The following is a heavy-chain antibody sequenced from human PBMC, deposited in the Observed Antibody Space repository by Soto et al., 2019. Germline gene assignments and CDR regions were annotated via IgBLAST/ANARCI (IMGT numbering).Heavy chain of an antibody. CDR3: SSSWYEGLFDY. CDR2: ISGNGGST. D-gene: IGHD6-13*01. Sequence: EVQLLESGGGLVQPGGSLRLSCAASGFTFSSYAMSWVRQAPGKGLEWVSAISGNGGSTYYADSVKGRFTISRDNSKNTLYLQMNSLRAEDTAVYYCSSSWYEGLFDYWGQGTLVTVSS. J-gene: IGHJ4*02. V-gene: IGHV3-23*01. CDR1: GFTFSSYA.